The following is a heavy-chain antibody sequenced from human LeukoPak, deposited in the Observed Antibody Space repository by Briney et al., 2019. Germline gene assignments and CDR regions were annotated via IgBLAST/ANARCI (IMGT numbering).Heavy chain of an antibody. Sequence: GGSLRLSCAASGFTFSSYGMHWVRQAPGKGLEWVAVISYDGSNKYYADSVKGRFTISRDNSKNTLYLQMNSLRAEDTAVYYCAKGYWLIDYWGQGTLVTVSS. CDR1: GFTFSSYG. V-gene: IGHV3-30*18. D-gene: IGHD2-8*02. J-gene: IGHJ4*02. CDR2: ISYDGSNK. CDR3: AKGYWLIDY.